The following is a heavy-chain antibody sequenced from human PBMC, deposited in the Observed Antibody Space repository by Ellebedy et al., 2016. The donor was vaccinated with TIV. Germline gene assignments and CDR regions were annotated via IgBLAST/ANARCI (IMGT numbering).Heavy chain of an antibody. CDR1: GYSFSTYW. J-gene: IGHJ6*02. V-gene: IGHV5-10-1*01. CDR2: IDSTDSYT. Sequence: GESLKTSCKASGYSFSTYWITWVRQMPGKGLEWMGKIDSTDSYTNYRPSFQGLVTISADESASTAYLQWPSLKASDSATYYCSRHRGYGMDVWGQGTTVTVSS. CDR3: SRHRGYGMDV. D-gene: IGHD3-10*01.